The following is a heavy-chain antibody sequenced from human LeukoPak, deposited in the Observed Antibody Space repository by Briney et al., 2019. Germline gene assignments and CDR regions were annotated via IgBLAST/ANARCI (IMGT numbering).Heavy chain of an antibody. V-gene: IGHV4-39*07. CDR3: ARRIAAADAFDI. Sequence: SETLSLTCTVSGGSISSSSYYWGWIRQPPGKGLEWIGSIYYSGSTNYNASLKSRVTISVDTSKNQFSLKLSSVTAADTAVYYCARRIAAADAFDIWGQGTMVTVSS. CDR1: GGSISSSSYY. J-gene: IGHJ3*02. CDR2: IYYSGST. D-gene: IGHD6-13*01.